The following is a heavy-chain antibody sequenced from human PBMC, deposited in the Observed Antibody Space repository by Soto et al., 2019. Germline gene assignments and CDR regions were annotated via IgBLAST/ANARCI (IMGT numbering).Heavy chain of an antibody. D-gene: IGHD5-12*01. Sequence: QLLESGGGLAQPGGSLRLSCVASGLPFNIYAMSWVRQTPTKGLEWVSTIGASGENTHFADSVKGRFTISRDNYMNTLYLQMNRLRAEDTAVYYCASDPGGSFDNWGQGTLVTVSS. CDR1: GLPFNIYA. V-gene: IGHV3-23*01. CDR3: ASDPGGSFDN. CDR2: IGASGENT. J-gene: IGHJ4*02.